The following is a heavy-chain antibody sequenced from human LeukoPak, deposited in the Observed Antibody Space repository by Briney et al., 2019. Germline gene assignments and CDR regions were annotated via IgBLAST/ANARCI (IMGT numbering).Heavy chain of an antibody. D-gene: IGHD2-2*01. J-gene: IGHJ4*02. Sequence: SETLSLTWTVSGGSISSSSYYWGWIRQPPGKGLEWIGSIYYSGSTYYNPSLKSRVTISVDTSKNQFSLKLSSVTAADTAVYYCARHCSSTSCYHAEYFFDYWGQGTLVTVSS. CDR1: GGSISSSSYY. V-gene: IGHV4-39*01. CDR2: IYYSGST. CDR3: ARHCSSTSCYHAEYFFDY.